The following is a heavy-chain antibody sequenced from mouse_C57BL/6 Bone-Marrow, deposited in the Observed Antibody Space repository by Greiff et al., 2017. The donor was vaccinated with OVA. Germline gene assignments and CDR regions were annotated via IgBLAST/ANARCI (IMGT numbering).Heavy chain of an antibody. D-gene: IGHD2-4*01. Sequence: QVQLQQPGAELVKPGASVKMSCKASGYTFTSYWITWVKQRPGQGLEWIGDIYPGSGSTNYNEKFKSKATLTVDTSSSTAYMQLSSLTSEDSAVYYCATFYYDYDGAWFAYWGQGTLGTVSA. CDR2: IYPGSGST. CDR1: GYTFTSYW. CDR3: ATFYYDYDGAWFAY. J-gene: IGHJ3*01. V-gene: IGHV1-55*01.